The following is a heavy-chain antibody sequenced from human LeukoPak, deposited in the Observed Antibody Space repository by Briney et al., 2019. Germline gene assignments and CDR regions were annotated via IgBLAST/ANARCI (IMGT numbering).Heavy chain of an antibody. CDR1: GFTVSRSY. J-gene: IGHJ4*02. CDR3: ARAPFYFDSSNYPYFDY. D-gene: IGHD3-22*01. CDR2: IYTSGNT. Sequence: GGSLRLSCAASGFTVSRSYISWVRQAPGKGLGWVSVIYTSGNTYYADSVKGRFTISRDNSKNTLYLQMNSLRAEDTAVYYCARAPFYFDSSNYPYFDYSGQGTLVTVSS. V-gene: IGHV3-53*01.